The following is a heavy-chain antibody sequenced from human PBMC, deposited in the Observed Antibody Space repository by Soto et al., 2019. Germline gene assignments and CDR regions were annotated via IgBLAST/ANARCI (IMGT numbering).Heavy chain of an antibody. D-gene: IGHD6-13*01. CDR1: GGTFSSYT. CDR3: ARDSSSSYWGDAFDI. Sequence: QVQLVQSGAGVKKPGSSVKVSCKASGGTFSSYTISWVRQAPGQGLEWMGRIIPILGIANYAQKFQGRVTITADKSTSTAYMELSSLRSEDTAVYYCARDSSSSYWGDAFDIWGQGTMVTVSS. V-gene: IGHV1-69*08. CDR2: IIPILGIA. J-gene: IGHJ3*02.